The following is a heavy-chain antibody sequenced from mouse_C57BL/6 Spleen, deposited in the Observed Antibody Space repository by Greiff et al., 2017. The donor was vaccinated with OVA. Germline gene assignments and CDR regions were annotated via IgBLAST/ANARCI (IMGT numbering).Heavy chain of an antibody. CDR3: ARAYGNYVAY. CDR2: ISDGGSYT. V-gene: IGHV5-4*03. D-gene: IGHD2-1*01. J-gene: IGHJ3*01. Sequence: KLVESGGGLVKPGGSLKLSCAASGFTFSSYAMSWVRQTPEKRLEWVATISDGGSYTYYPDNVKGRFTISRDNAKNNLYLQMSHLKSEDTAMYYCARAYGNYVAYWGQGTLVTVSA. CDR1: GFTFSSYA.